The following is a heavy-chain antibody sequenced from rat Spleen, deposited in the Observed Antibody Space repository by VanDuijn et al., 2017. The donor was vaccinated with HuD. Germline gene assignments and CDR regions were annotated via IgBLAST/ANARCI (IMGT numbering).Heavy chain of an antibody. CDR1: GLTFSDYY. D-gene: IGHD1-7*01. CDR3: ARHPPYYGYVGDCWDA. Sequence: EVQLVQSDGGLVQPGRSLKLSCAVSGLTFSDYYMAWVRQAPAKGLEWVASISHDGANTYYRDSVKGRFTISRDNAESTLFLQMDSLRSEDTASYFCARHPPYYGYVGDCWDAWGQGTSVVVSS. J-gene: IGHJ4*01. CDR2: ISHDGANT. V-gene: IGHV5-29*01.